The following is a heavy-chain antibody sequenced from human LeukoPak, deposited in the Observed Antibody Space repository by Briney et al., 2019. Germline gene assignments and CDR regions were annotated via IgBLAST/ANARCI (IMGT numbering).Heavy chain of an antibody. CDR1: GFTFSRHW. J-gene: IGHJ5*02. D-gene: IGHD6-13*01. CDR2: ISSSSSYI. Sequence: PGGSLRLSCAASGFTFSRHWMYWVRQAPGKGLEWVSSISSSSSYIYYADSVKGRFTISRDNAKNSLYLQMNSLRAEDTAVYYCATNLPSIAAAGYDPWGQGTLVTVSS. CDR3: ATNLPSIAAAGYDP. V-gene: IGHV3-21*01.